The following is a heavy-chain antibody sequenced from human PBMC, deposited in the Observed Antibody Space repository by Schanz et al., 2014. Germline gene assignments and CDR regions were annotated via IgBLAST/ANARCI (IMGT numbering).Heavy chain of an antibody. D-gene: IGHD6-13*01. J-gene: IGHJ1*01. CDR1: GFTFSRSG. CDR3: ATGRAASNFGSEYFLY. Sequence: QVQLVESGGGLVQPGRSLRLSCAASGFTFSRSGMHWVRQAPGKGLEWVAIISYDGSNKYYADSVKGRFAISRENSKNTMFLQMSSLRPEDTAVYYCATGRAASNFGSEYFLYWGQGTLVTVSS. CDR2: ISYDGSNK. V-gene: IGHV3-30*19.